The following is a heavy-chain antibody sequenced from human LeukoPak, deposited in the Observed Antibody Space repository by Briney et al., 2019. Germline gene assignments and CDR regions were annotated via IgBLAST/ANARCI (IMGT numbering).Heavy chain of an antibody. J-gene: IGHJ6*02. CDR2: IIPISGTA. CDR3: ARRPAAPLTRNYYYYGMDV. Sequence: ASVKVSCKASGGTISSYAISWVRQAPGQGLEWMGGIIPISGTANYAQKFQGRVTITADESTSTAYMELSGLRSEDTAVYYCARRPAAPLTRNYYYYGMDVWGQGTTVTVSS. V-gene: IGHV1-69*13. D-gene: IGHD2-2*01. CDR1: GGTISSYA.